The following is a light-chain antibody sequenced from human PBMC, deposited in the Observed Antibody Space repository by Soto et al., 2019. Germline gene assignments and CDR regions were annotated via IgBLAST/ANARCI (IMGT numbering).Light chain of an antibody. CDR2: LNSDGSH. Sequence: QLVLTQSPSASASLGASVKLTCTLSSGHSSYAIAWHQQQPEKGPRYLMKLNSDGSHSKGDGIPDRFSGSSSGAERYLTIPSLQSEDEADYYCQTWGTGPFVFGTGTQLTVL. CDR1: SGHSSYA. V-gene: IGLV4-69*01. CDR3: QTWGTGPFV. J-gene: IGLJ7*01.